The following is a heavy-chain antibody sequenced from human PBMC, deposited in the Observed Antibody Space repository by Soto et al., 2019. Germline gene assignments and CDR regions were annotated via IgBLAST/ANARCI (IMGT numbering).Heavy chain of an antibody. J-gene: IGHJ6*02. CDR3: TRDRTASTAPDYYSGMDV. V-gene: IGHV3-49*04. CDR1: GFTFGDYA. Sequence: GGSLRLSCTASGFTFGDYAMSWVRQAPGKGLEWVGFIRSKAYGGTTEYAASVKGRFTISRDDSKSIAYLQMNSLKTEDTAVYYCTRDRTASTAPDYYSGMDVWGQGTTVTVSS. CDR2: IRSKAYGGTT. D-gene: IGHD2-21*02.